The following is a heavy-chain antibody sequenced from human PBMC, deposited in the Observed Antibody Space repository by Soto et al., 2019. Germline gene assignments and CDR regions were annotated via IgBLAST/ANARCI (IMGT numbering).Heavy chain of an antibody. CDR2: IYPGDSDT. D-gene: IGHD3-22*01. CDR1: GYSFTSYW. Sequence: GESLKISCKGSGYSFTSYWIGWVRQMPGKGLEWMGIIYPGDSDTRYSPSFQGQVTISADKSISTAYLQWSSLKASDTAMYYCARAYDSSGDAAYFDYWGQGTLVTVSS. J-gene: IGHJ4*02. CDR3: ARAYDSSGDAAYFDY. V-gene: IGHV5-51*01.